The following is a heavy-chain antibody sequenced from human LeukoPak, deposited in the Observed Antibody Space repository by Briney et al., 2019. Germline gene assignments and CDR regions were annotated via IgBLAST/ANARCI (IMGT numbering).Heavy chain of an antibody. CDR2: ISGSGGTT. J-gene: IGHJ3*02. D-gene: IGHD3-22*01. CDR3: AKDWEYYYDSSGQGAFDI. V-gene: IGHV3-23*01. CDR1: GFTFSTYA. Sequence: GGSLRPSCAASGFTFSTYAMSWVRQAPGKGLEWVSGISGSGGTTYYADSVKGRFTISRDNSKNTLYLQMNSLRAEDTAVYHCAKDWEYYYDSSGQGAFDIWGQGTMVTVSS.